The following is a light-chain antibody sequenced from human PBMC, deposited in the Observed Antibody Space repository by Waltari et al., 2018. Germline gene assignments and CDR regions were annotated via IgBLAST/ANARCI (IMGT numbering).Light chain of an antibody. CDR1: QSIRGS. J-gene: IGKJ1*01. CDR3: QQSYSFPWT. CDR2: SAS. V-gene: IGKV1-39*01. Sequence: DIQMTQSPSSLSASVGDRATVTCRTSQSIRGSLSWYQQKPGKAPRLLIYSASSLESGVPSRFSGSGSGTSFTLTIDTLQPEDFATYYCQQSYSFPWTFGQGSKVEIK.